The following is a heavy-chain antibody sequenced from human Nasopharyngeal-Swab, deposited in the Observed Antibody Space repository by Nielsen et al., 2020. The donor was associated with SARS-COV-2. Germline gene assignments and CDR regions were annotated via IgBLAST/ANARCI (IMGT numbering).Heavy chain of an antibody. D-gene: IGHD3-16*01. CDR3: ASLRWGDY. J-gene: IGHJ4*02. CDR2: FYSDGST. CDR1: GFTVSSNY. V-gene: IGHV3-66*01. Sequence: GESLKISCAASGFTVSSNYMSWVRQAPGKGLEWVSVFYSDGSTFYADSVKGRFTISRDNSKNTLYLQMDSLRAEDTAVYYCASLRWGDYWGQGTLVTVSS.